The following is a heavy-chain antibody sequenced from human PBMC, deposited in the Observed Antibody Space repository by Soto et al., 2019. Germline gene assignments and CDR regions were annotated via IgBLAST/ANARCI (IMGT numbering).Heavy chain of an antibody. CDR3: ARRLYYDSSGFEGGGMDV. V-gene: IGHV4-39*01. CDR2: IYYSGST. CDR1: GGSISSSSYC. J-gene: IGHJ6*02. Sequence: SETLPLTCTVSGGSISSSSYCWGWIRKPPGKGLEWIGSIYYSGSTYYNPSLKSRVTISVDTSKNQFSLKLSSVTAADTAVYYCARRLYYDSSGFEGGGMDVWGQGTTVTVSS. D-gene: IGHD3-22*01.